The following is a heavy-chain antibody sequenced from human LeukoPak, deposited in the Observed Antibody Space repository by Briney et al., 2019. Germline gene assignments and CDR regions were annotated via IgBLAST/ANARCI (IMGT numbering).Heavy chain of an antibody. V-gene: IGHV1-2*02. J-gene: IGHJ4*02. Sequence: GASVKVSCKASGYTFTGYYMRWVRQAPGQGLEWMGWINPNSGGTNYAQKFQGRVTMTRDTSISTAYMELSRLRSDDTAVYYCASLGYCSGGSCYYFDYWGQGTLVTVSS. CDR1: GYTFTGYY. CDR3: ASLGYCSGGSCYYFDY. D-gene: IGHD2-15*01. CDR2: INPNSGGT.